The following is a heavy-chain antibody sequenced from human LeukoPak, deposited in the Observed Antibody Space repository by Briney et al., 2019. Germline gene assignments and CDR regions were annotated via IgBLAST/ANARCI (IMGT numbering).Heavy chain of an antibody. CDR1: GYSISSGYY. Sequence: SETLSLTCTVSGYSISSGYYWGWIRQPPGKGLEYIGYIYHSGTTNYNPSLKSRVTMSLDTSKNQFSLKLSSVTAADTALYYCATGSSYPPGELDYWGQGSLVTVSS. J-gene: IGHJ4*02. CDR3: ATGSSYPPGELDY. CDR2: IYHSGTT. V-gene: IGHV4-38-2*02. D-gene: IGHD1-7*01.